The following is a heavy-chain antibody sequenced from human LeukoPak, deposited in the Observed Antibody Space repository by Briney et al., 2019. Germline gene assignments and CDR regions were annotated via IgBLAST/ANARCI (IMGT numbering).Heavy chain of an antibody. J-gene: IGHJ4*02. V-gene: IGHV3-7*01. CDR3: ARVADCSGGSCYSGVVYFDY. D-gene: IGHD2-15*01. CDR2: IKQEGSEK. Sequence: GGSLRLSCAPSGFTFSRYWMGWVRPVPGKGLGWVANIKQEGSEKYYVDSVKGRFTISRDNAKKSLNLQMNSLRAEDTAVYYCARVADCSGGSCYSGVVYFDYWGQGTLVTVSS. CDR1: GFTFSRYW.